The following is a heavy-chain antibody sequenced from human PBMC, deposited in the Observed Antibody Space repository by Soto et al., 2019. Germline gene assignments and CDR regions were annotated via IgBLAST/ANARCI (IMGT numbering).Heavy chain of an antibody. CDR2: INTNTGNP. Sequence: PSVKVSCKASGYTFTSYAMNWVRQAPGQGLEWMGWINTNTGNPTYAQGFTGRFVFSLDTSVSTAYLQICSLKAEDTAVYYCASGQAAGPYYYYYGMDVWGQGTTVTVSS. D-gene: IGHD6-13*01. V-gene: IGHV7-4-1*01. J-gene: IGHJ6*02. CDR1: GYTFTSYA. CDR3: ASGQAAGPYYYYYGMDV.